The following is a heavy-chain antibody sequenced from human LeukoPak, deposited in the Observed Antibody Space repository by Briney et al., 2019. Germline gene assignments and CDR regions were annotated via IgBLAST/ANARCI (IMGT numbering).Heavy chain of an antibody. V-gene: IGHV3-30*04. CDR2: ISYDGSNK. CDR3: AKGGDRDTNYFAS. Sequence: FTFSGFIMHWVRQAPGKGLEWVAVISYDGSNKYYADSVKGRFTISRDNSKNTLYLQMNSLRPEDTALYYCAKGGDRDTNYFASWGQGTLVTVSS. J-gene: IGHJ4*02. CDR1: FTFSGFI. D-gene: IGHD3-10*01.